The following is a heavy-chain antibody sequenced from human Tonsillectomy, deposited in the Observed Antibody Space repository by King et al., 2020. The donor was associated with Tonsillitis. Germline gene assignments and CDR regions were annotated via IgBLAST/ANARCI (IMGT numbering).Heavy chain of an antibody. D-gene: IGHD3-10*01. J-gene: IGHJ4*02. CDR2: ISGSGGST. CDR3: AKDISLSGEFSFDY. Sequence: WVRQAPGKELEWVSAISGSGGSTYYAASVKGRFTISRDNSKNTLYLQMNSLRAEDTAVYYCAKDISLSGEFSFDYWGQGTMVTVSS. V-gene: IGHV3-23*01.